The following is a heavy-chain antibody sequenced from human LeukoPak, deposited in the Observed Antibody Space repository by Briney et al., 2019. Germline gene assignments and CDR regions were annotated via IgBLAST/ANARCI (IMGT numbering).Heavy chain of an antibody. CDR3: ARQLYTSGSYYAPIDV. CDR2: IHYTGSM. V-gene: IGHV4-39*01. J-gene: IGHJ6*03. D-gene: IGHD3-10*01. CDR1: GGSISSSTYF. Sequence: SETLSLTCTVSGGSISSSTYFWGWIRQPPGKGLEWIASIHYTGSMYFNPSLKSRVTISIDTSNKQFSLKLTSVTAADTALCFCARQLYTSGSYYAPIDVWGKGTTVTISS.